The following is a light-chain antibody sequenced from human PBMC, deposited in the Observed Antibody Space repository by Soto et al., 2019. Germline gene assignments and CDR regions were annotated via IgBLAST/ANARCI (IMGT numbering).Light chain of an antibody. CDR1: QSISRY. CDR3: QQTHTTPAST. J-gene: IGKJ4*01. Sequence: DIQMTQSPASLSASVGDRVTITCRASQSISRYLNWYLQRPGKAPELLIYAASNLRDGVPSRFSGSGSGTEFTLTISSLQPEDFAVYYCQQTHTTPASTFGRGTSVEVK. V-gene: IGKV1-39*01. CDR2: AAS.